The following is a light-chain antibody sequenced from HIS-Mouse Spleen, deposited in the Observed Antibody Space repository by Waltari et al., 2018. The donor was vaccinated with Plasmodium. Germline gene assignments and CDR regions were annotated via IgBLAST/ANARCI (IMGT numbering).Light chain of an antibody. Sequence: DIVMPQSPATLSVYPGERTPLSCRASQSVSSNLAWYQQKPGQAPRLLIYGASTRATGIPARFSGSGSGTEFTLTISSLQSEDFAVYYCQQYNNWSFTFGPGTKVDIK. V-gene: IGKV3-15*01. CDR2: GAS. J-gene: IGKJ3*01. CDR1: QSVSSN. CDR3: QQYNNWSFT.